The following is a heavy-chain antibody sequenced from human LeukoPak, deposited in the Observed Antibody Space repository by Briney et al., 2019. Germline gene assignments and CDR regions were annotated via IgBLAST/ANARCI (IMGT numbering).Heavy chain of an antibody. CDR1: GFTFSSYW. V-gene: IGHV3-74*01. CDR2: INSDGSST. CDR3: ARDLLGNSGSYLRHPNGPPFAY. Sequence: QPGGSLRLSCAASGFTFSSYWMHWVRQAPGKGPVWVSRINSDGSSTSYADSVKGRFTISRDNAKNTLYLQMNSLRAEDTAVYYCARDLLGNSGSYLRHPNGPPFAYWGQGTLVTVSS. J-gene: IGHJ4*02. D-gene: IGHD1-26*01.